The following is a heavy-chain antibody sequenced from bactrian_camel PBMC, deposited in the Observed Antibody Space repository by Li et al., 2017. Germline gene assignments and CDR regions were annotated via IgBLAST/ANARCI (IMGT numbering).Heavy chain of an antibody. V-gene: IGHV3S40*01. Sequence: VQLVESGGGLVRPGGSLRLSCKASGFTFSSYTMMWVRQAPGKGLEWVSAIDSGGGSTYYADTVKGRFTISRDDAKNTVCLQLNSLKTDDMAMYYCAKYRNPRPESIFDYWDQGTQVTVS. D-gene: IGHD3*01. CDR3: AKYRNPRPESIFDY. CDR1: GFTFSSYT. J-gene: IGHJ4*01. CDR2: IDSGGGST.